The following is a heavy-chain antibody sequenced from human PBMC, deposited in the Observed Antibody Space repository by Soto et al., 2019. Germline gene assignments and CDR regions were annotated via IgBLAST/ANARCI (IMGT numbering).Heavy chain of an antibody. CDR3: ARGRGYVYGNNFYGMDV. D-gene: IGHD5-18*01. CDR1: RGSFSGFY. J-gene: IGHJ6*02. Sequence: QVQLQQRGAGLLKPSETLALTCGVYRGSFSGFYWTWIRQTPGKGLEGIGEINNIGSTNYNPSFKNRVTISVDRSTNYFSLKMTSVTAADAAVYYCARGRGYVYGNNFYGMDVWGQGTTVTVSS. V-gene: IGHV4-34*01. CDR2: INNIGST.